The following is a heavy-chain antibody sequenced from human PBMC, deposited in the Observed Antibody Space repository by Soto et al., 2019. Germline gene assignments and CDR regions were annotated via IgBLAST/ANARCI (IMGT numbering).Heavy chain of an antibody. CDR2: IIPNFGTA. CDR3: AQGGWIQELRY. D-gene: IGHD5-18*01. Sequence: QVQLVQSGAEVKKPGSSVKVSCKASGGTFSSYAISWVRQAPGQGLEWMGGIIPNFGTANYAQKFQGRVKSTGDEYTSTGDMELSSLRDEDTAVYYCAQGGWIQELRYWGQGTLVTDSS. CDR1: GGTFSSYA. J-gene: IGHJ4*02. V-gene: IGHV1-69*12.